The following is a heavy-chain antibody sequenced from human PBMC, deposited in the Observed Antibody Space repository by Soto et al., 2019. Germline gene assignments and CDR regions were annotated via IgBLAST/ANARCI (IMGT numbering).Heavy chain of an antibody. V-gene: IGHV1-69*01. Sequence: QVQLVQSGAEVKKPGSSVKVSCKASGGTFSSYAISWVRQAPGQGLEWMGGIIPIFGTANYAQKFQGRVTITADESTSTAYMELSSLRSEDTAVYYCAREGYSRSSPYYYYYGMDVWGQGTTVTVSS. D-gene: IGHD6-6*01. CDR2: IIPIFGTA. CDR1: GGTFSSYA. J-gene: IGHJ6*02. CDR3: AREGYSRSSPYYYYYGMDV.